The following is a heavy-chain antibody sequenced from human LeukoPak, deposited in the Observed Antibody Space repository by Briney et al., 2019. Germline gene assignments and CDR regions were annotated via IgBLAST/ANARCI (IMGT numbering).Heavy chain of an antibody. V-gene: IGHV5-10-1*01. CDR2: IDPSDSYT. CDR1: GYSFTSYW. Sequence: GESLKISCKGSGYSFTSYWISWVRQMPGKGLEWMGRIDPSDSYTNYSPSSQGHVTISADKSISTAYLQWSSLKASDTAMYYCARHVGYGDYEFDPWGQGTLVTVSS. CDR3: ARHVGYGDYEFDP. J-gene: IGHJ5*02. D-gene: IGHD4-17*01.